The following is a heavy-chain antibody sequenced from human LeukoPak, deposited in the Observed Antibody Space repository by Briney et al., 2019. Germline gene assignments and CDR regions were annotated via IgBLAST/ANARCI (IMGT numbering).Heavy chain of an antibody. CDR2: ISYDGSNT. V-gene: IGHV3-30*04. CDR1: GFTFSSYA. CDR3: VRRLPTTPHYYFDY. D-gene: IGHD2-21*02. J-gene: IGHJ4*02. Sequence: GGSLRLSCAASGFTFSSYAMHGVRQAPGKGLEGVAVISYDGSNTYYADSVKGRFTISRDNSKNTLYLQMNSLRADDTAVYYCVRRLPTTPHYYFDYWGQGTLVTVSS.